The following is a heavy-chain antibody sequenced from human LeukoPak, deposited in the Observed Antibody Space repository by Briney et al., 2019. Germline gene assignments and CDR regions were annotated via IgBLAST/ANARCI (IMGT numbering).Heavy chain of an antibody. Sequence: GASVKVSCKASGSTFTGYYMHWVRQAQGQGLEWMGRINPNSGGTNYAQKFQGTVTMTRDTSISTAYMELSRLRSDDTAVYYCAIVWGGTMRRFDYWGQGTLVTVSS. CDR3: AIVWGGTMRRFDY. V-gene: IGHV1-2*06. J-gene: IGHJ4*02. CDR1: GSTFTGYY. CDR2: INPNSGGT. D-gene: IGHD1-26*01.